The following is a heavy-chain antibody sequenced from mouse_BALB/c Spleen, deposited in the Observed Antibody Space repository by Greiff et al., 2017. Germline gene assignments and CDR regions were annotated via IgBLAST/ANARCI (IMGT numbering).Heavy chain of an antibody. D-gene: IGHD1-2*01. V-gene: IGHV5-6-3*01. Sequence: EVKVVESGGGLVQPGGSLKLSCAASGFTFSSYGMSWVRQTPDKRLELVATINSNGGSTYYPDSVKGRFTISRDNAKNTLYLQMSSLKSEDTAMYYCARDPITTATYFDVWGAGTTVTVSS. CDR3: ARDPITTATYFDV. CDR2: INSNGGST. CDR1: GFTFSSYG. J-gene: IGHJ1*01.